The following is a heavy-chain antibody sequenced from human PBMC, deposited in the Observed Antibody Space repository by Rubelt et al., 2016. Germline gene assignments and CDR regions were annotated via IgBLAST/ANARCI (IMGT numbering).Heavy chain of an antibody. J-gene: IGHJ4*02. CDR3: ARRYDYGDYGGFDY. Sequence: QLQLQESGPGLVKPSETLSLTCTVSGGSISSSSYYWGWIRQPPGKGLEWIGSIYYSGSTYYNPSLNSRVTISLDTSKNQFSLKLSAVTAADTAVYYRARRYDYGDYGGFDYWGQGTLVTVSS. D-gene: IGHD4-17*01. CDR1: GGSISSSSYY. V-gene: IGHV4-39*01. CDR2: IYYSGST.